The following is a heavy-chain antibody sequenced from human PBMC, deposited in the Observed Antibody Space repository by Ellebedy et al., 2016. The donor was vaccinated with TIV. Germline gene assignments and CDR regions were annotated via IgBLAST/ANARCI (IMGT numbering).Heavy chain of an antibody. V-gene: IGHV3-7*01. Sequence: PGGSLRLSCAASGFTFSSDWMSWVRQAPGKGLEWVANIKQDGSEKYYLDSVKGRFTISRDNAKNSLYLQMTSLRAEDTAVYYCAGIADVRFDPWGQGTLVSVSS. CDR1: GFTFSSDW. D-gene: IGHD3-10*02. CDR3: AGIADVRFDP. J-gene: IGHJ5*02. CDR2: IKQDGSEK.